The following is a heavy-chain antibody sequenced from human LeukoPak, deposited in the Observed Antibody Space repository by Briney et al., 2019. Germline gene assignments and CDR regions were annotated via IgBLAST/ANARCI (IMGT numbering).Heavy chain of an antibody. D-gene: IGHD2-2*01. CDR2: ISDDGSNK. V-gene: IGHV3-30*18. J-gene: IGHJ4*02. Sequence: GGPLRLPRAASGFTFSSYCMQWVRQAPGRGLEWVEVISDDGSNKYHADFVKGRFTISRDNSKNTLYLEMNSLSAEDTAVYYWAKGPYVGYCSSISCRFDYWGQGTLVTVSS. CDR3: AKGPYVGYCSSISCRFDY. CDR1: GFTFSSYC.